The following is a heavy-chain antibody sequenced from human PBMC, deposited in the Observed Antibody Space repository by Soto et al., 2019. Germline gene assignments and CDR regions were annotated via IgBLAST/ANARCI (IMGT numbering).Heavy chain of an antibody. CDR2: ISHNYGTS. Sequence: QVQLVQSGAEVKEPGSSVKVSCKASGDTFSSYAISWVRQAPGQGLEWMGGISHNYGTSNYAQKFQGRVTFTADESTRTAYMELSSLRSEDTAVYYCAIDGGCQLSRFDPWGQGTLVTVSS. CDR1: GDTFSSYA. CDR3: AIDGGCQLSRFDP. J-gene: IGHJ5*02. D-gene: IGHD2-2*01. V-gene: IGHV1-69*12.